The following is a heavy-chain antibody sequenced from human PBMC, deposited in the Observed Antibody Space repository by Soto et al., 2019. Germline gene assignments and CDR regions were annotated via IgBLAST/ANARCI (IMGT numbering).Heavy chain of an antibody. D-gene: IGHD3-10*01. CDR1: GGSISSYY. V-gene: IGHV4-59*01. CDR3: ARDLTHNYGSASHYYYYGMDV. CDR2: IYYSGST. J-gene: IGHJ6*02. Sequence: SETLSLTCTVSGGSISSYYWSWIRQPPGKGLEWIGYIYYSGSTNYNPSLKSRVTISVDTSKNQFSLKLSSVTAADTAVYYCARDLTHNYGSASHYYYYGMDVWGQGTTVTVSS.